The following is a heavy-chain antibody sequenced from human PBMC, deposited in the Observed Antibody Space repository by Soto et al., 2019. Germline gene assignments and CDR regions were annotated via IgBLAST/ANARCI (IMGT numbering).Heavy chain of an antibody. V-gene: IGHV3-33*01. Sequence: QVQVVESGGGVVQPGRSLRLSCAASGFIFRTYAMHWVRQAPGEGLEWVAAIWYDGSEKYYTDSVKGRFTISRDNSRNTLDLQMNSLRAEDTAVYYCATSRPPDPHGFDSWGQGTLVTVSS. CDR3: ATSRPPDPHGFDS. CDR1: GFIFRTYA. J-gene: IGHJ4*02. CDR2: IWYDGSEK.